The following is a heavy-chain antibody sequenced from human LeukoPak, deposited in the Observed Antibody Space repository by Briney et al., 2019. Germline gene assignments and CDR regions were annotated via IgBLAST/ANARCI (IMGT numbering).Heavy chain of an antibody. J-gene: IGHJ4*02. D-gene: IGHD6-19*01. CDR1: GGSISSYF. CDR2: ISYSGST. CDR3: ARFSSGWVYYFDY. V-gene: IGHV4-59*01. Sequence: SEILSLTCTVSGGSISSYFWSWIRQPPGKGLEWIGYISYSGSTNYNPSLKSRVTISVDTSKNQFSLKLSSVTAADTAVYYCARFSSGWVYYFDYWGQGTLVTVSS.